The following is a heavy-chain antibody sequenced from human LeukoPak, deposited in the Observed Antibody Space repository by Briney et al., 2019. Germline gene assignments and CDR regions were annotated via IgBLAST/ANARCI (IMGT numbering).Heavy chain of an antibody. CDR1: GFTFSSYW. J-gene: IGHJ4*02. CDR3: ARVRDDYTYFDC. V-gene: IGHV3-74*01. D-gene: IGHD4-11*01. CDR2: INSDGSRT. Sequence: GGSLRLSCAASGFTFSSYWMHWVRQAPGKGLMWVSRINSDGSRTTYADSVRGRFTISRDNAKSTLYPQTNSLRAEDTAVYYCARVRDDYTYFDCWGQGTLVTVSS.